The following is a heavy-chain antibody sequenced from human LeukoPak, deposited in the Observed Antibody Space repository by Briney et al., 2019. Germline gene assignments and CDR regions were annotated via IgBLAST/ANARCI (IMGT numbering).Heavy chain of an antibody. CDR1: GFTFDDYA. CDR2: ISGDGGST. Sequence: GGSLRLSCAASGFTFDDYAMHWVRQAPGKGLEWVSLISGDGGSTYYADSVKGRFTISRDNAKNSLYLQMNSLRAEDTAVYYCASVPHQLLALDYWGQGTLVTVSS. J-gene: IGHJ4*02. V-gene: IGHV3-43*02. D-gene: IGHD2-2*01. CDR3: ASVPHQLLALDY.